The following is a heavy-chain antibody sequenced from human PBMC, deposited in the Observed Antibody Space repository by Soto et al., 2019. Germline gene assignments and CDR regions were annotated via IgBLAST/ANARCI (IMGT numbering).Heavy chain of an antibody. CDR3: AKDREEGYNFYYGMDV. D-gene: IGHD2-2*02. J-gene: IGHJ6*02. Sequence: PSETLSLTCTVSGASVNTYSWSWIRQPAWRGLEWIGRIYTSASTNYSPSLKGRVTLSVDTSKNQVSLKLTSVTAADTAIYYCAKDREEGYNFYYGMDVWGQGATVTV. V-gene: IGHV4-4*07. CDR1: GASVNTYS. CDR2: IYTSAST.